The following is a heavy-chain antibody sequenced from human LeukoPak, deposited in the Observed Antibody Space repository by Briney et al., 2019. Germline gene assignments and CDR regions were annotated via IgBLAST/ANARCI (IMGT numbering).Heavy chain of an antibody. CDR1: GFTFSSYW. J-gene: IGHJ3*02. Sequence: GGSLRLSCGASGFTFSSYWTHWVRQAPGMGLVWVSRINSDGSGTTYADSVKGRVTISRDNAKNTLYLQMNSLRAEDAAVYYCARGKDGVWAFDIWGQGTTVTVSS. CDR3: ARGKDGVWAFDI. V-gene: IGHV3-74*01. CDR2: INSDGSGT. D-gene: IGHD3-16*01.